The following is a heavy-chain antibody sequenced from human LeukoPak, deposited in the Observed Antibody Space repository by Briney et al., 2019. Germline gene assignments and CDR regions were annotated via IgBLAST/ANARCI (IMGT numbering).Heavy chain of an antibody. D-gene: IGHD2-15*01. CDR1: GFTFSSYA. V-gene: IGHV3-23*01. J-gene: IGHJ5*02. Sequence: GGSLRLSCAASGFTFSSYAMSWVRLAPGKGLEWVSGISGSGVGTYYADSVRGRFTISRDNSKNTLYLQMNSLRAEDTAVYYCARDAGNCSGGSCYSRPFDPWGQGTLVTVSS. CDR2: ISGSGVGT. CDR3: ARDAGNCSGGSCYSRPFDP.